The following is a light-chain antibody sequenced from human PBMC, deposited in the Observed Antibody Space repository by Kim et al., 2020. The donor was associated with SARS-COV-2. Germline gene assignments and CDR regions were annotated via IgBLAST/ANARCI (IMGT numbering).Light chain of an antibody. CDR1: QGVSVY. CDR2: DAS. V-gene: IGKV3-11*01. J-gene: IGKJ4*01. Sequence: PGGRAPRSCRASQGVSVYVGWYQHNPGQAPRLLIYDASNRATGIPDRFSGSGSGTDFTLTISSLEPEDFAIYYCQQRNNWPPAVTFGGGTKVDIK. CDR3: QQRNNWPPAVT.